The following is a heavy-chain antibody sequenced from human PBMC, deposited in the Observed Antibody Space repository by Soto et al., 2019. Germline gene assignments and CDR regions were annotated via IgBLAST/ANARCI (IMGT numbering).Heavy chain of an antibody. J-gene: IGHJ6*02. Sequence: QVQLVESGGGLVKPGGSLRLSCAASGFTFSDYYMSWIRQAPGKGLEYISYISNGGSFIYYADSVKGRFTISRDTAKTSLYLQMTSLRAEDTALYYCARHRYYEGSVPGYGMDVWRQGTTVTVSS. V-gene: IGHV3-11*01. CDR2: ISNGGSFI. D-gene: IGHD3-16*01. CDR1: GFTFSDYY. CDR3: ARHRYYEGSVPGYGMDV.